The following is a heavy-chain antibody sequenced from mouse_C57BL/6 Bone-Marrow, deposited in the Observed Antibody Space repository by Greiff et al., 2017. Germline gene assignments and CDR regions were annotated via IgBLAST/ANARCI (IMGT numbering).Heavy chain of an antibody. V-gene: IGHV6-3*01. J-gene: IGHJ2*01. CDR2: IRLKSDNYAT. Sequence: EVQGVESGGGLVQPGGSMKLSCVASGFTFSNYWMNWVRQSPEKGLEWVAQIRLKSDNYATHYAESVKGRFTISRDDSKSSVYLQMNNLRAEDTGIYYCTAPYYGPYWGQGTTLTVSS. CDR1: GFTFSNYW. CDR3: TAPYYGPY. D-gene: IGHD1-2*01.